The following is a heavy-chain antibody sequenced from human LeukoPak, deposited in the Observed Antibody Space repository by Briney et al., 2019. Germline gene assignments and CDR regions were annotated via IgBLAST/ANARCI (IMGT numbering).Heavy chain of an antibody. CDR1: GGSISSYY. J-gene: IGHJ5*02. CDR3: AKGYYDFWSGPQYNWFDP. D-gene: IGHD3-3*01. V-gene: IGHV4-4*07. CDR2: IYTSGST. Sequence: PSETLSLTCTVSGGSISSYYWSWIRQPAGKGLEWIGRIYTSGSTNYNPSLKSRVTMSVDTSKNQFSLKLSSGTAADTAVYYCAKGYYDFWSGPQYNWFDPWGQGTLVTVSS.